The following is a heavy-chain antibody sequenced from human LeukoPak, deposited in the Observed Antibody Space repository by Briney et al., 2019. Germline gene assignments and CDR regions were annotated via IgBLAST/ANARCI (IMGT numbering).Heavy chain of an antibody. CDR3: ASFSSSWYHKSYNWFDP. CDR2: ISSGSSYI. Sequence: GGSLRLSCAASGFTFSSYSMNWLRQAPWKGLEWVSSISSGSSYIYYADSVKGRFTISRDNAKNSLYLQMNSLRAEDTAVYYCASFSSSWYHKSYNWFDPWGQGTLVTVSS. J-gene: IGHJ5*02. CDR1: GFTFSSYS. D-gene: IGHD6-13*01. V-gene: IGHV3-21*01.